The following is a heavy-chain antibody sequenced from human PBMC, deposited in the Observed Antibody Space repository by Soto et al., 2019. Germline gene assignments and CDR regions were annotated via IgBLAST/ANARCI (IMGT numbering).Heavy chain of an antibody. CDR3: ARVIAVADRYYFDY. V-gene: IGHV4-30-2*01. CDR1: GGSISSGGYS. Sequence: SETLSLTCAVSGGSISSGGYSWSWIRQPPGKGLEWIGYIYHSGSTYYNPSLKSRVTISVDRSKNQFSLKLSSVTAADTAVYYCARVIAVADRYYFDYWGQGTLVTVS. D-gene: IGHD6-19*01. J-gene: IGHJ4*02. CDR2: IYHSGST.